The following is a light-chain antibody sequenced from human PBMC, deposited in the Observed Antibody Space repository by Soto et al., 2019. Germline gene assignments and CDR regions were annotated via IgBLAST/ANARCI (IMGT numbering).Light chain of an antibody. CDR1: MRDIGAYNL. CDR3: CSYGGYFWV. Sequence: QSVLTQPASVSGSPGQSITISCAGTMRDIGAYNLVSWFQHHPGKVPKLMIYDVTKRPSGVPDRFSASKSGNTASLTISGLQAEDEADYYCCSYGGYFWVFGGGTKLTVL. J-gene: IGLJ3*02. CDR2: DVT. V-gene: IGLV2-11*01.